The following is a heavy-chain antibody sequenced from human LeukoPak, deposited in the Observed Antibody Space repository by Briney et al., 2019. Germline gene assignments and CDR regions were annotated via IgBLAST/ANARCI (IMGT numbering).Heavy chain of an antibody. CDR3: ARTNCSSTSCRAYWFDP. J-gene: IGHJ5*02. D-gene: IGHD2-2*01. V-gene: IGHV4-30-2*01. CDR2: IYHSGST. Sequence: SETLSLTCAVSGGSISSGGYSWSWIRQPPGKGLEWIGYIYHSGSTYYNPSLKSRVTISVDRSKNQFSLKLSSVTAADTAVYYCARTNCSSTSCRAYWFDPRGQGTLVTVSS. CDR1: GGSISSGGYS.